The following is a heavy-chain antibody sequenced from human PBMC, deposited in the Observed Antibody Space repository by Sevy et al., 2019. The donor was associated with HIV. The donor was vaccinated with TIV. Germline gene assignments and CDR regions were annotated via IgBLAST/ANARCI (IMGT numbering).Heavy chain of an antibody. Sequence: ASVKVSCKASGGTFSSYGISWVRQAPGQGLEWMGGIIPILGTVKYAQKFERRVTITEDEYTNIAYMEMSSLKSEDTAVYYCARVTGNGWYYFDYWGQETLVTVSS. CDR1: GGTFSSYG. CDR3: ARVTGNGWYYFDY. D-gene: IGHD6-19*01. J-gene: IGHJ4*02. V-gene: IGHV1-69*13. CDR2: IIPILGTV.